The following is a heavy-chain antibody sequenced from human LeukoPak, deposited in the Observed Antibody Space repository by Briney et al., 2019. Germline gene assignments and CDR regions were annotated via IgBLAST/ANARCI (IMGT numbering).Heavy chain of an antibody. Sequence: GSLRLSCAASGFTFSSYSMNWVRQAPGKGLEWVANIKQDGGEKYYVDSVKGRFTISRDNAKNSLHLQMSSLRAEDTAVYYCGRADQKWFGESMVDYWGQGTLVTVSS. CDR3: GRADQKWFGESMVDY. V-gene: IGHV3-7*01. CDR2: IKQDGGEK. CDR1: GFTFSSYS. J-gene: IGHJ4*02. D-gene: IGHD3-10*01.